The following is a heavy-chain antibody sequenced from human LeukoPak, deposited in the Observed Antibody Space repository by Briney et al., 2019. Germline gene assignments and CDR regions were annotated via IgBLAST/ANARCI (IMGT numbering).Heavy chain of an antibody. CDR3: ARDPPRSIAARRSAGDY. D-gene: IGHD6-6*01. V-gene: IGHV7-4-1*02. CDR2: INTNTGNP. CDR1: GYTFTTYA. J-gene: IGHJ4*02. Sequence: ASVKVSCKASGYTFTTYAINWVRQAPGQGLEWMGWINTNTGNPTYAQGFTGRFVFSLDTSVSTAYLQISSLKAEDTAVYYCARDPPRSIAARRSAGDYWGQGTLVTVSS.